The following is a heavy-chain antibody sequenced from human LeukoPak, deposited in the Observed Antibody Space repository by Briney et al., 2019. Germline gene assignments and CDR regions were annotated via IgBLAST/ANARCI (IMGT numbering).Heavy chain of an antibody. D-gene: IGHD1-26*01. Sequence: PSETLSPTCTVSGGSISTYYWTWIRQPPGKGLEWIAYTHHTGDTNYNPSLKSRVSISLDTSKNQYSLKLHSVTAADTAVYYCATGGSYYAAFDIWGQGTMVTVSS. CDR2: THHTGDT. CDR1: GGSISTYY. J-gene: IGHJ3*02. CDR3: ATGGSYYAAFDI. V-gene: IGHV4-59*12.